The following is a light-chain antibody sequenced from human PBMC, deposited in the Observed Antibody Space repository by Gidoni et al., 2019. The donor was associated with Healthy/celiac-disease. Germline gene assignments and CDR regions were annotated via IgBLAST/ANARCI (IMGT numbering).Light chain of an antibody. Sequence: NFMLTQPHSVSESPGKTVTISCTGSSGSIASNYVQWYQQRPGSAPTTVLYEDNQSPSGVPDRFSGSSDSSSNSASLTISGLKTEDEADYYCQSYDSSNRGVFGGGTKLTVL. V-gene: IGLV6-57*02. CDR3: QSYDSSNRGV. J-gene: IGLJ2*01. CDR2: EDN. CDR1: SGSIASNY.